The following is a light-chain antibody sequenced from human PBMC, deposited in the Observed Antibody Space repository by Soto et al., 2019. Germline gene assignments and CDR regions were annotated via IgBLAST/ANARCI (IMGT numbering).Light chain of an antibody. J-gene: IGLJ1*01. V-gene: IGLV2-23*02. CDR2: EVS. CDR1: SSDVGSYNL. CDR3: CSYAGSSTFVV. Sequence: QSALTQPASVSGSPGQSITLSCTGTSSDVGSYNLVSWYQQHPGKAPKLMIYEVSKRPSGVSNRFSGSKSGNTASLTISGLQAEDEADYYCCSYAGSSTFVVFGTGTKVTVL.